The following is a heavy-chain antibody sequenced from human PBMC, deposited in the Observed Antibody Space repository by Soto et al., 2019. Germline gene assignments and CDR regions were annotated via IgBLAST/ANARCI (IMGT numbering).Heavy chain of an antibody. Sequence: GGSLRLSCAASGFKFSNYAMSWVRQAPGKGLEWVSLISATGGGTYYADSVKGRFTISRDNSHNTLYLQVHSLTAEDTAVYYCAKDRRAGGNSAFYFDFWGQGAQVTVSS. J-gene: IGHJ4*02. CDR3: AKDRRAGGNSAFYFDF. CDR2: ISATGGGT. CDR1: GFKFSNYA. V-gene: IGHV3-23*01. D-gene: IGHD3-16*01.